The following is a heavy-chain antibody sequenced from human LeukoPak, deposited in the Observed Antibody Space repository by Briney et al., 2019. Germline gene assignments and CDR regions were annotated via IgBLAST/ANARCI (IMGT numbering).Heavy chain of an antibody. CDR3: AKGFRSYYYDSSCYLDQ. J-gene: IGHJ4*01. D-gene: IGHD3-22*01. CDR1: GFTFEEFA. Sequence: GGSLRLSCSASGFTFEEFAMHWVRQAPGKGLEWVSGISWNSNSVGYADSVKDRFTLSRDNANNALHLEMNSLRDEDTAVYYCAKGFRSYYYDSSCYLDQWGQGTLVIVSS. V-gene: IGHV3-9*01. CDR2: ISWNSNSV.